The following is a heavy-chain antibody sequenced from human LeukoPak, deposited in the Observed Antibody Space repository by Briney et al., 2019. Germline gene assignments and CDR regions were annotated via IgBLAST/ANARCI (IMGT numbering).Heavy chain of an antibody. CDR3: ARGRDIVVVRVWFDP. J-gene: IGHJ5*02. CDR2: INHSGST. CDR1: GGSFSGYY. Sequence: PSETLSLTCAVYGGSFSGYYWSWIRQPPGKGLEWIGEINHSGSTNYNPSLKSRVTISVDTSKNQFSLKLSSVTAPDTAVYYCARGRDIVVVRVWFDPWGQGTLVTVSS. D-gene: IGHD2-2*01. V-gene: IGHV4-34*01.